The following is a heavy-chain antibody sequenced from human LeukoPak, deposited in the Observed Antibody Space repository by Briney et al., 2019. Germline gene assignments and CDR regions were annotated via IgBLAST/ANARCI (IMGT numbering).Heavy chain of an antibody. CDR1: GGTFSTYA. CDR2: IIPIFGAA. D-gene: IGHD6-13*01. J-gene: IGHJ4*02. Sequence: SVKVSCKASGGTFSTYAISWVRQAPGQGLEWMGGIIPIFGAANYAQRFQGRVTITADESTSTAYMELSSLRSEDTAVYYCARGQLDYYFDYWGQGTLVTVSS. CDR3: ARGQLDYYFDY. V-gene: IGHV1-69*13.